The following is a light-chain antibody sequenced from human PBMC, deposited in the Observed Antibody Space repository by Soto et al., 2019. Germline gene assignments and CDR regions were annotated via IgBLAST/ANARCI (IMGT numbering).Light chain of an antibody. CDR1: SSDVGSYNL. CDR3: CSYAGSTTNVV. J-gene: IGLJ2*01. CDR2: EVS. V-gene: IGLV2-23*02. Sequence: QSVLTQPASVSGSPGQSITISCTGTSSDVGSYNLVSWYQQYPGKAPKFIIYEVSKRPSGVSNRFSGSKSGNTASLTISGLQAEDEADYYCCSYAGSTTNVVFGGGTQLTVL.